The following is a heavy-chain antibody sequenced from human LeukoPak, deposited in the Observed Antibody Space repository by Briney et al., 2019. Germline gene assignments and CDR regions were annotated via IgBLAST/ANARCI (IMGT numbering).Heavy chain of an antibody. J-gene: IGHJ4*02. V-gene: IGHV3-33*01. CDR1: GFAFSGYG. D-gene: IGHD3-22*01. Sequence: PGGSLRLSCATSGFAFSGYGMHWVRQAPGKGLEWVTVIWSDGSNKYYADSVKGRFTISRDNSKNTLYLQMNSLRAEDTAVYYCVRGYYAGRGHHFEYWGQGTLVTVSS. CDR2: IWSDGSNK. CDR3: VRGYYAGRGHHFEY.